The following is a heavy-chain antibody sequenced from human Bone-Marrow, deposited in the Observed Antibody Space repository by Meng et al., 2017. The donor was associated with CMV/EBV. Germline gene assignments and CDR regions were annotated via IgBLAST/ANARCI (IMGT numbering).Heavy chain of an antibody. CDR2: INPNSGGT. CDR1: TFTGYY. V-gene: IGHV1-2*02. Sequence: TFTGYYRHWVRQAPGQGLEWMGWINPNSGGTNYAQKFQGRVTMTRDTSISTAYMELSRLRSDDTAVYYCARIPKKYCSSTSCYLGWDYWGQGTLVTVSS. D-gene: IGHD2-2*01. J-gene: IGHJ4*02. CDR3: ARIPKKYCSSTSCYLGWDY.